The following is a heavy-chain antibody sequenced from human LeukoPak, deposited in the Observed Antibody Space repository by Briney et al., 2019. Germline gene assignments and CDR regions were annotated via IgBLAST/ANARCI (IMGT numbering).Heavy chain of an antibody. D-gene: IGHD3-22*01. CDR3: ARDRSSGRAFDI. V-gene: IGHV3-11*01. CDR1: GFIFSDYY. J-gene: IGHJ3*02. Sequence: GGSLRLSCAASGFIFSDYYMSWIRQAPGKGLEWVSYISSSGSTIYYADSVKGRFTISRDNAKNSLYLQMNSLRAEDTAVYYCARDRSSGRAFDIWGQGTMVTVSS. CDR2: ISSSGSTI.